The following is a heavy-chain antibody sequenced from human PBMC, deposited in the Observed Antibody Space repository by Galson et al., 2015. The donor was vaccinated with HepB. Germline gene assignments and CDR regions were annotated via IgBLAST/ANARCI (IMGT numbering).Heavy chain of an antibody. D-gene: IGHD3-22*01. CDR1: GYKFTSYY. J-gene: IGHJ4*02. V-gene: IGHV1-46*01. CDR3: ARDPDDTNGYYNSFDY. Sequence: SVKVSCKASGYKFTSYYMHWVRQAPGQGLEWMGIINPSGGSTDYAQKFRGRLTMTRDTSTSTVFMELSSLRSEDTAVYYCARDPDDTNGYYNSFDYWGQGTLVTVSS. CDR2: INPSGGST.